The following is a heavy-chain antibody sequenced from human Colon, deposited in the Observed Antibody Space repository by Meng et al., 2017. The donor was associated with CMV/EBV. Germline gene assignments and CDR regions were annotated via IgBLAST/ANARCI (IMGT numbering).Heavy chain of an antibody. CDR3: ARLSGNSRMDV. V-gene: IGHV3-74*01. J-gene: IGHJ6*02. CDR2: INSDGSST. CDR1: GFTFSSYW. D-gene: IGHD1-26*01. Sequence: GGSLRLSCAASGFTFSSYWMHWVRQAPGKGLVWVSRINSDGSSTSYADSVKGRFTISRDNAKNTLYLQMNSLRAEDTAVYYCARLSGNSRMDVWGQGTTVTVSS.